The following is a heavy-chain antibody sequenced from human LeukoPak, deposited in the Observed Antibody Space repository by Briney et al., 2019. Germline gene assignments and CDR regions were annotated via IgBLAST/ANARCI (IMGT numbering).Heavy chain of an antibody. CDR2: IYYSGST. J-gene: IGHJ4*02. CDR3: ARRVGSYFDY. D-gene: IGHD1-26*01. V-gene: IGHV4-59*12. Sequence: SETLSLTCTVSGGSISSYYWSWIRQPPGKGLEWIGYIYYSGSTNYNPSLKSRVTISVDTSKNQFSLKLSSVTAADTAVYYCARRVGSYFDYWGQGTLVTVSS. CDR1: GGSISSYY.